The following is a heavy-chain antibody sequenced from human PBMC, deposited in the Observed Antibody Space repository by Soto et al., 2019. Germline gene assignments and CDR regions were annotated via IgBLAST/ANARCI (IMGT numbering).Heavy chain of an antibody. J-gene: IGHJ4*02. CDR1: GDSITSIYN. Sequence: SETLSLTCAVSGDSITSIYNWAWIRQPPGRGLEWVASIYHSGTTYYNPSLKSRVTIPVDTSKNQFSLSLSSMTAADEAVYYCARGGGYDSFDFWGQGIQVTVSS. CDR2: IYHSGTT. CDR3: ARGGGYDSFDF. V-gene: IGHV4-38-2*01. D-gene: IGHD2-15*01.